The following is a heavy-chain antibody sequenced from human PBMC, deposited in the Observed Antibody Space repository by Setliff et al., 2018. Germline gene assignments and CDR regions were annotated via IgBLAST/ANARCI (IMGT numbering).Heavy chain of an antibody. CDR3: ARGYSSAWPNGMDV. J-gene: IGHJ6*02. Sequence: GGSLRLSCADSGFTFSTYWMHWVRQAPGKGLVWVSRINSVGSTTNYADSVKGRFTISRDNAKNALYLQMNSLRVEDTAVYYCARGYSSAWPNGMDVWGQGPTVTVSS. CDR2: INSVGSTT. CDR1: GFTFSTYW. D-gene: IGHD6-19*01. V-gene: IGHV3-74*01.